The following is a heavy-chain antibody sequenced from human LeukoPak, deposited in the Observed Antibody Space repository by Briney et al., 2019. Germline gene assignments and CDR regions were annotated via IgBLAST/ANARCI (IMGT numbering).Heavy chain of an antibody. CDR3: AKILRQWLVLWSGGMDV. D-gene: IGHD6-19*01. V-gene: IGHV3-23*01. J-gene: IGHJ6*02. CDR2: ISGSGGST. CDR1: GFTFSSYA. Sequence: QSGGCLRLSCAASGFTFSSYAMSWVRQAPGKGLEWVSAISGSGGSTYYADSVKGRFTISRDNSKNTLYLQMNSLRAEDTAVYYCAKILRQWLVLWSGGMDVWGQGTTVTVSS.